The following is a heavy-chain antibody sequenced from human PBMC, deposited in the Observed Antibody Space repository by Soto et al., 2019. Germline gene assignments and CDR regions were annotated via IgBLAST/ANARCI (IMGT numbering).Heavy chain of an antibody. CDR3: AREGLLCFGELLFSPWRAPYGMDV. CDR2: TYYRSKWYN. Sequence: PSETLSLTCAISGDSVSSNSAAWNWIRQSPSRGLEWLGRTYYRSKWYNDYAVSVKSRITINPDTSKNQFSLQLNSVTPEDTAVYYCAREGLLCFGELLFSPWRAPYGMDVWGQGTTVTVSS. CDR1: GDSVSSNSAA. V-gene: IGHV6-1*01. J-gene: IGHJ6*02. D-gene: IGHD3-10*01.